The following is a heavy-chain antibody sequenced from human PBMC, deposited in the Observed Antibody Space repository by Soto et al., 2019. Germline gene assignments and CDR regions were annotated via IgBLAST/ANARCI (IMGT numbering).Heavy chain of an antibody. CDR2: INPNSGGT. J-gene: IGHJ4*02. CDR1: GYTFTGYY. Sequence: GASVKVSCKASGYTFTGYYMHWVRQAPGQGLEWMGWINPNSGGTNYAQKFQGWVTMTRDTSISTAYMELSRLRSDDTAVYYCARDTSIAVAGHFDYWGQGTLVTVSS. D-gene: IGHD6-19*01. CDR3: ARDTSIAVAGHFDY. V-gene: IGHV1-2*04.